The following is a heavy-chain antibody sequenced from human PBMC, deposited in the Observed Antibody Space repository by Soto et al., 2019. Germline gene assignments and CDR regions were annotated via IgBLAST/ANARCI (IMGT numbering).Heavy chain of an antibody. CDR2: INPGNGNT. CDR1: GYTFTSYG. Sequence: GASVKVSCKASGYTFTSYGINWVRQAPGRGLGWMGWINPGNGNTKYSQQFQGRVIIDRDTSASTAYMELSSLRPEDTAVYYCARGGYFASSNYLAYWGLGTLVTVSS. J-gene: IGHJ4*02. D-gene: IGHD3-22*01. CDR3: ARGGYFASSNYLAY. V-gene: IGHV1-3*01.